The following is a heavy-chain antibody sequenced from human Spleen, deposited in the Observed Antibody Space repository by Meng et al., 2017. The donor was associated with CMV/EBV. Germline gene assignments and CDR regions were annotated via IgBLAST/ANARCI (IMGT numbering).Heavy chain of an antibody. CDR3: AKSLED. D-gene: IGHD1-1*01. J-gene: IGHJ4*02. Sequence: GGSLRLSCAASGFTFSSYSMNWVRQAPGKGLEWVSHIRDSSSTIHYADSVKGRFTISRDDAKNSLYLQMNSLRAEDTAVYFCAKSLEDWGQGTLVTVSS. CDR1: GFTFSSYS. V-gene: IGHV3-48*04. CDR2: IRDSSSTI.